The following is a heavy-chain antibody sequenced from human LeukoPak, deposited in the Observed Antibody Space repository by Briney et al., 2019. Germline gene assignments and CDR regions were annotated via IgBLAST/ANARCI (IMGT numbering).Heavy chain of an antibody. CDR3: ARVHSSGQLETFDY. CDR1: GFTFSSYS. V-gene: IGHV3-21*01. Sequence: GGSLRLSCEASGFTFSSYSINWVRQAPGRGLEWVSSITTSSSYIYYADSMKGRFTSSRDNAKNSLYLQMNSLRAEDTADYYCARVHSSGQLETFDYWGQGTLVTVSS. CDR2: ITTSSSYI. D-gene: IGHD6-19*01. J-gene: IGHJ4*02.